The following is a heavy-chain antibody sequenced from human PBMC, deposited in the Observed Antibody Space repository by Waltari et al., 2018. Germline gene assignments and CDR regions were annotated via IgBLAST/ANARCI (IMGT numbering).Heavy chain of an antibody. V-gene: IGHV1-69*05. CDR1: GGTFSSYA. CDR2: IYPLFGTA. CDR3: ARSVSYYGTYYYYYGMDV. D-gene: IGHD1-26*01. Sequence: QVQLVQSGAEVKKPGSTVKVSCKASGGTFSSYAISWVRQATGQGLEWMGGIYPLFGTANYAQKFQGRVTIATDESTSTAYMELSSLRSEDTAVSYCARSVSYYGTYYYYYGMDVWGQATTVTVSS. J-gene: IGHJ6*02.